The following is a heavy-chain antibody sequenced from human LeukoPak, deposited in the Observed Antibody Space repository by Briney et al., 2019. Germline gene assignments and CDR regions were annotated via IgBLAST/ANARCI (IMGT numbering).Heavy chain of an antibody. D-gene: IGHD2-21*02. Sequence: SETLSLTCTVSGGSISSSSYYWGWIRQPPGKGLEWIGSIYYSGSTYYNPSLKSRVTISVDTSKNQFSLKLSSVTAADTAVYYCASWVCGGDCSYFDYRGQGTLVTVSS. J-gene: IGHJ4*02. CDR1: GGSISSSSYY. CDR2: IYYSGST. V-gene: IGHV4-39*01. CDR3: ASWVCGGDCSYFDY.